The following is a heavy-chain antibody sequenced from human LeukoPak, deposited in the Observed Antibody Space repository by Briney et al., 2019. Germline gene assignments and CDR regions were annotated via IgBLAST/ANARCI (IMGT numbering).Heavy chain of an antibody. CDR1: GFTFSGYW. CDR3: ARASLGWFDP. D-gene: IGHD7-27*01. J-gene: IGHJ5*02. V-gene: IGHV3-7*01. Sequence: GGTLRLSCAASGFTFSGYWMSWVRQAPGKGLEWVASIDQDGSDKFSVGSVRGRFTISRDNARNSMYLQMSSLRAEDTAVYYCARASLGWFDPWGQGTLVTVSS. CDR2: IDQDGSDK.